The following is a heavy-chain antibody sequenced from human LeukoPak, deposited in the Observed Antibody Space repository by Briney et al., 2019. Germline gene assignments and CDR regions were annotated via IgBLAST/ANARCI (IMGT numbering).Heavy chain of an antibody. Sequence: EGSLRLSCAASGFTVSSNYMNWVRQAPGKGLEWVSLLHSGGNAYYADSVKGRFTISRDNSENTLYLEMISLRAEDTAAYYCARGGYSSGWYYHFDYWGQGTLVTVSS. CDR2: LHSGGNA. D-gene: IGHD6-19*01. V-gene: IGHV3-66*01. CDR3: ARGGYSSGWYYHFDY. CDR1: GFTVSSNY. J-gene: IGHJ4*02.